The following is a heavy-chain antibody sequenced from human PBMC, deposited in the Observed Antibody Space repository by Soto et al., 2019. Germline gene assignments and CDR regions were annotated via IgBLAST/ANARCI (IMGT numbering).Heavy chain of an antibody. J-gene: IGHJ4*02. D-gene: IGHD5-12*01. CDR3: AHTHHRSDGYNSGFDY. CDR1: GFSLSTSGVG. Sequence: QITLKESGPTLVKPTQTLTLTCTFSGFSLSTSGVGVGWIRQPPGKALEWLALIYWDYDKRYSPSLKSRLTITKDTSKNQVVLTMTNMDPVDTATYYCAHTHHRSDGYNSGFDYWGQGTLVTVSS. V-gene: IGHV2-5*02. CDR2: IYWDYDK.